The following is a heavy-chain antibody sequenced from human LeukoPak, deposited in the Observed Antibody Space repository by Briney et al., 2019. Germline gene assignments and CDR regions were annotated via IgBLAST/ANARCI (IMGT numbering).Heavy chain of an antibody. CDR3: ARDRTVTTVLHYGMGV. D-gene: IGHD4-4*01. CDR1: GFTFSSYS. V-gene: IGHV3-21*01. Sequence: GGSLRLSCAASGFTFSSYSMNWVRQAPGKGLEWVSSISSSSSYIYYADSVKGRFTISRDNAKNSLYLQMNSLRAEDTAVYYCARDRTVTTVLHYGMGVWGQGTTVTVSS. CDR2: ISSSSSYI. J-gene: IGHJ6*02.